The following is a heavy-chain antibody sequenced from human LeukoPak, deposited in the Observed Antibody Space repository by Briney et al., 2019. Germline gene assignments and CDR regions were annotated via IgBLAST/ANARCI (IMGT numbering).Heavy chain of an antibody. CDR3: ARGSRAARGSWHFF. Sequence: SETLSLTCAVYGGSFSGYYWSWIRQPPGKGLEWIGEINHSGSTNYNPSLKSRVTISVDTSKNQFSLKLSSVTAADTAVYYCARGSRAARGSWHFFWGQGTLVTVSS. D-gene: IGHD6-6*01. V-gene: IGHV4-34*01. J-gene: IGHJ4*02. CDR2: INHSGST. CDR1: GGSFSGYY.